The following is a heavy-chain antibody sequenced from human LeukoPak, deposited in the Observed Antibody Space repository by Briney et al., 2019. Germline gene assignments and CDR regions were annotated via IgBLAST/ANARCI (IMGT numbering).Heavy chain of an antibody. CDR2: IYYSGST. CDR1: GGSISSYY. Sequence: TSETLSLTCTVSGGSISSYYWSWIRQPPGKGLEWIGYIYYSGSTNYNPSLKSRVTISVDTSKNQFSLKLSSVTAADTAVYYCARVGIAVAEDYFDYWGQGTLVTVSS. D-gene: IGHD6-19*01. J-gene: IGHJ4*02. CDR3: ARVGIAVAEDYFDY. V-gene: IGHV4-59*01.